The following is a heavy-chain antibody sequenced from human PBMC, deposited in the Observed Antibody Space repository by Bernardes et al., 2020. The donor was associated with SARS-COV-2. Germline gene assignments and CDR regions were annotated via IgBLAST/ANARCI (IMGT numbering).Heavy chain of an antibody. Sequence: GGSLRLSCAASGFTFRSYGLSWVRQAPGKGLEWVSGFSTSGGSTYYADSVKGRFTISRDDSESTLYLQMNSLRAEDTAVYYCAKAATFGELFDYWGQGILVTVSS. V-gene: IGHV3-23*01. CDR3: AKAATFGELFDY. CDR1: GFTFRSYG. CDR2: FSTSGGST. J-gene: IGHJ4*02. D-gene: IGHD3-10*01.